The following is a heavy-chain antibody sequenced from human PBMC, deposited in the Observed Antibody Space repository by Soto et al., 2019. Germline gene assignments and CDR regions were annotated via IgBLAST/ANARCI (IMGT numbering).Heavy chain of an antibody. CDR2: ISAYNGNT. CDR1: GYTFTSYG. J-gene: IGHJ3*02. CDR3: ARARGRPEDDAFDI. D-gene: IGHD2-15*01. V-gene: IGHV1-18*01. Sequence: ASVKVSCKASGYTFTSYGISWVRQAPGQGLEWMGWISAYNGNTNYALKLQGRVTMTTDTSTSTAYMELRSLRSDDTAVYYCARARGRPEDDAFDIWGQGTMVTVSS.